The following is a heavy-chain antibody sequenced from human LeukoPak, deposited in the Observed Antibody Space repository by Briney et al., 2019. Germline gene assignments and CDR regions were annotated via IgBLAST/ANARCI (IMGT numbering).Heavy chain of an antibody. V-gene: IGHV4-59*01. J-gene: IGHJ4*02. D-gene: IGHD3-22*01. Sequence: SETLSLTCTVSGGSISSYYWSWIRQPPGKGLEWIGYIYYSGSTNYNPSLKSRVTISIDTSKNQFSLKLSSVTAADTAVYYCARYSYDSSGYHYDYWGQGTLVTVSS. CDR1: GGSISSYY. CDR2: IYYSGST. CDR3: ARYSYDSSGYHYDY.